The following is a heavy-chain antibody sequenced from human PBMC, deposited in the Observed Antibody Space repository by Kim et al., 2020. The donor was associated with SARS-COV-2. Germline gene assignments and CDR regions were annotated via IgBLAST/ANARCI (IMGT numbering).Heavy chain of an antibody. D-gene: IGHD3-16*02. CDR2: IYPGDSDT. CDR1: GYSFTSYW. J-gene: IGHJ4*02. CDR3: ARSLYYDYVWGSYRYTGAVGY. V-gene: IGHV5-51*01. Sequence: GESLKISCKGSGYSFTSYWIGWVRQMPGKGLEWMGIIYPGDSDTRYSPSFQGQVTISADKSISTAYLQWSSLKASDTAMYYCARSLYYDYVWGSYRYTGAVGYWGQGTLVTVSS.